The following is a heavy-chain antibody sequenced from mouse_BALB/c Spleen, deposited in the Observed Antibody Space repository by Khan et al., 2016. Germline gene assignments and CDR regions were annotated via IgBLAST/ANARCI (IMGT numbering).Heavy chain of an antibody. CDR3: ARGDGNGAY. J-gene: IGHJ3*01. D-gene: IGHD2-1*01. CDR1: GYTFTNYG. V-gene: IGHV9-3-1*01. CDR2: INTYTGEP. Sequence: QFQLVQSGPELKKPGETVKISCKASGYTFTNYGMNWVKQAPGKGLKWMGWINTYTGEPTYADDFKGRFAFSLETSASTAYLQINNLKNEDTATYFCARGDGNGAYWGQGTLVTVSA.